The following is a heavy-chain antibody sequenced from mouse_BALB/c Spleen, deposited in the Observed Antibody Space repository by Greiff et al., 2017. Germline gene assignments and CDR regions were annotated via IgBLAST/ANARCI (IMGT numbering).Heavy chain of an antibody. Sequence: ESGPGLVKPSQSLSLTCTVTGYSITSDYAWNWIRQFPGNKLEWMGYISYSGSTSYNPSLKSRISITRDTSKNQFFLQLNSVTTEDTATYYCARRYHWYFDVWGAGTTVTVSS. V-gene: IGHV3-2*02. CDR1: GYSITSDYA. CDR2: ISYSGST. J-gene: IGHJ1*01. D-gene: IGHD2-14*01. CDR3: ARRYHWYFDV.